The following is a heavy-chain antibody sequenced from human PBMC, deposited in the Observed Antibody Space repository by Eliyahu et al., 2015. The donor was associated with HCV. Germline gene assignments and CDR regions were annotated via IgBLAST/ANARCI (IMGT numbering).Heavy chain of an antibody. CDR1: GFTFSAYC. CDR2: IKEDGSDR. Sequence: EVQLVQSGGGVVQPGGSLXLSCAXSGFTFSAYCMGWVRQAPGKGLEWVANIKEDGSDRNYVDSVRGRFTISRDNAQNLLFLQMNNLRAEDTAIYYCARDQVGLNDYWGQGILVTVSS. V-gene: IGHV3-7*01. D-gene: IGHD1-26*01. CDR3: ARDQVGLNDY. J-gene: IGHJ4*02.